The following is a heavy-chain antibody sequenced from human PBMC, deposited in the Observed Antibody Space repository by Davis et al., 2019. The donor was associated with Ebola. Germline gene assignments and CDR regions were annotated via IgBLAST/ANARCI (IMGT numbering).Heavy chain of an antibody. J-gene: IGHJ4*02. V-gene: IGHV3-30*03. CDR2: ISYDGSKK. CDR1: GFTFSSYG. CDR3: ARVHYGDYVSY. D-gene: IGHD4-17*01. Sequence: GESLKISCAASGFTFSSYGMHWVRQAPGKGLEWVAVISYDGSKKYYADSVKGRFTISRDNAKNSLYLQMNSLRAEDTAVYYCARVHYGDYVSYWGQGTLVTVSS.